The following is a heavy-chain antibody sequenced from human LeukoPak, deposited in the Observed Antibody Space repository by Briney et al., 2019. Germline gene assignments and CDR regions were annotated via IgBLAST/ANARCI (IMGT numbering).Heavy chain of an antibody. D-gene: IGHD3-16*01. V-gene: IGHV1-8*01. CDR1: GGPFSSHA. CDR2: MNPDSANT. J-gene: IGHJ4*02. Sequence: ASVKVSCKASGGPFSSHAISWVRQATGQGLEWMGWMNPDSANTGYAQKFQARVTMTRNTSISTAYMELSSLRSEDTAVYYCARSSLVDYWGQGTLVTVSS. CDR3: ARSSLVDY.